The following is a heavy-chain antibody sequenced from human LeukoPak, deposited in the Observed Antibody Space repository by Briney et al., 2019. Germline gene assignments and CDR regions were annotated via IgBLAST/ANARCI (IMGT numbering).Heavy chain of an antibody. J-gene: IGHJ4*02. CDR3: ARVAGYSSSWNDY. CDR1: GGSISSSNW. CDR2: IYHSGST. Sequence: SETLSLTCAVSGGSISSSNWWSWVRQPPGKGLEWIGEIYHSGSTNYNPSLKSRVTISVDKSKNQFSLKLSSVTAADTAVYYCARVAGYSSSWNDYWGQGTLVTVSS. D-gene: IGHD6-13*01. V-gene: IGHV4-4*02.